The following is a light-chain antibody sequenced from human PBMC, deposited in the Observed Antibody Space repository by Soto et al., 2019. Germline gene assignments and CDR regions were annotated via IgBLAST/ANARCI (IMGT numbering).Light chain of an antibody. CDR1: QSVSSSH. Sequence: EIVLTQSPGTLSLSPGERATLSCRASQSVSSSHLAWYQHKPGQAPRLLIYAASSRATGSPDRFSGSGSGTDFTLTISSLEPEDFAVYYCQQRSNWPITFGQGTRLEI. CDR2: AAS. CDR3: QQRSNWPIT. V-gene: IGKV3D-20*02. J-gene: IGKJ5*01.